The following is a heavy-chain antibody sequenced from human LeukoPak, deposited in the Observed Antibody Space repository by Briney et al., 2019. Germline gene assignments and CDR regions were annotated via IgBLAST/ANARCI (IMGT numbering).Heavy chain of an antibody. CDR3: ARASPTDYYDSATFDY. Sequence: GGSLRLSCAASGFTFNNYWMSWVRQAPGKGLEWVANIKVDGSEKYYVDSVKGRSTISRDNAKNSLYLQMNSLRAEDTAVYYCARASPTDYYDSATFDYWGQGTLVTVSS. D-gene: IGHD3-22*01. V-gene: IGHV3-7*01. J-gene: IGHJ4*02. CDR2: IKVDGSEK. CDR1: GFTFNNYW.